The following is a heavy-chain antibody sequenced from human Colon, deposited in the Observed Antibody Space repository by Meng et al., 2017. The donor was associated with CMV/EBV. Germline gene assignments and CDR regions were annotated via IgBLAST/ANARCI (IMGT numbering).Heavy chain of an antibody. V-gene: IGHV3-11*01. CDR3: ARGNTGGDYYFHGMDL. CDR2: ISTSGSTV. CDR1: FPLRDYY. J-gene: IGHJ6*02. D-gene: IGHD3-10*01. Sequence: FPLRDYYIKCTRHAPGKGLEYVAYISTSGSTVYYADSMMGRLTISRDNLKNVVSLHMTSLRSDDAGVYYCARGNTGGDYYFHGMDLWGQGTTVTVSS.